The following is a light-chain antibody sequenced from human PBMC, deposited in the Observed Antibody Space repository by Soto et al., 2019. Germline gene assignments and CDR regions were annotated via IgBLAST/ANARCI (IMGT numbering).Light chain of an antibody. Sequence: EIVLTQSPVTLSLSPGERATLSCRASQSVSSSYLAWYQQKPGQAPRLLIYGASSRATGIPDRFSGSGSGTDFTLTISRLEPEDFAVYYCQQYGSSSLTFGGGTRWIS. CDR2: GAS. CDR3: QQYGSSSLT. J-gene: IGKJ4*01. V-gene: IGKV3-20*01. CDR1: QSVSSSY.